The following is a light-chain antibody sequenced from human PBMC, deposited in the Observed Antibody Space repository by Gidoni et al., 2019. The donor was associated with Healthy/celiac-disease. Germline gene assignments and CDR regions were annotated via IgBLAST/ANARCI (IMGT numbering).Light chain of an antibody. CDR2: GAS. V-gene: IGKV3D-15*01. CDR1: QSVSSN. CDR3: QQYNNWPPQYT. Sequence: EIVMMQSPATLSVSPGERATLSCRASQSVSSNLAWYQQKPGQAPRLLIYGASTRATGIPARFSGSGSGTEFTLTISSLKSEDFAVYYCQQYNNWPPQYTFGQGTKLEIK. J-gene: IGKJ2*01.